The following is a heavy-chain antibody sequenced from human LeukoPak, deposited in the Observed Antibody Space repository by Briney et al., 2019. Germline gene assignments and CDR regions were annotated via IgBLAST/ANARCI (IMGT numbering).Heavy chain of an antibody. CDR2: ISGSGGST. V-gene: IGHV3-23*01. CDR1: GFTFSSYA. J-gene: IGHJ4*02. Sequence: GGSLRLSCAASGFTFSSYAMSWVRQAPGKGLEWVSAISGSGGSTYYADSVKSRFTISRDNSKNTLYLQMNSLRAEDTAVYYCAKDTYYYDSSGYYITPYFDYWGQGTLVTVSS. D-gene: IGHD3-22*01. CDR3: AKDTYYYDSSGYYITPYFDY.